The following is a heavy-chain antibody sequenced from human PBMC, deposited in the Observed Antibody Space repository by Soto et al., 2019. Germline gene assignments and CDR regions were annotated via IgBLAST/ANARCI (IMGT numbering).Heavy chain of an antibody. Sequence: GGSLRLSCAASGFTFPRHAMSWVRQAPGKGLEWVSGISASGDATYYADSVEGRFTISRDNSQNTLYLQMNSLRAEDTAIYYCTRELVTTIIGYWGLGTLVTVSS. CDR1: GFTFPRHA. CDR3: TRELVTTIIGY. CDR2: ISASGDAT. V-gene: IGHV3-23*01. D-gene: IGHD5-12*01. J-gene: IGHJ4*02.